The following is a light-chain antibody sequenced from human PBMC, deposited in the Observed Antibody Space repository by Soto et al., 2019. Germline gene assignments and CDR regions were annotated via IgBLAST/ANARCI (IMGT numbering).Light chain of an antibody. J-gene: IGKJ1*01. CDR3: QQYNNWPPWT. CDR2: GAS. V-gene: IGKV3-15*01. CDR1: QSVSSN. Sequence: EIVMTQFPATLSVSPGERATLSCRASQSVSSNLAWYQQKPGQAPRLLIYGASTRATGIPARFSGSGSGTEFTLTIGGLQSEDFAVYYCQQYNNWPPWTFGQGTKVEIK.